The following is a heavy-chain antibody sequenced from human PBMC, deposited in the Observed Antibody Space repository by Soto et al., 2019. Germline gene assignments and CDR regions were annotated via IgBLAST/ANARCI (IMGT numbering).Heavy chain of an antibody. J-gene: IGHJ4*02. CDR1: SGSISSSNW. Sequence: QVQLQESGPGLVKPSGTLSLTCAVSSGSISSSNWWSWVRQPPGKGLEWIGEIYHSGSTNYNPSLKSRVTRSVDKSKNQCALKLSSVTAADTAVYYCARAVAGINYFDYWGQGTLVTVSS. CDR3: ARAVAGINYFDY. D-gene: IGHD6-19*01. V-gene: IGHV4-4*02. CDR2: IYHSGST.